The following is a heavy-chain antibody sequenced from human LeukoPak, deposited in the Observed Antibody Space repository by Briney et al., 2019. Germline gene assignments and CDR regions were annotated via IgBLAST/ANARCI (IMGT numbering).Heavy chain of an antibody. D-gene: IGHD3-10*01. CDR1: GFTFRDYG. J-gene: IGHJ4*02. Sequence: GGSLRLSCLTSGFTFRDYGLGWVRQAPGMGLEWVSFTRSRTYGGAPEYAASVRGRFSVSRDDSESIAYLQMNNLKSEDTAVYYCARGQTVSGAKYYFDFWSPGTLVTVSS. CDR2: TRSRTYGGAP. V-gene: IGHV3-49*04. CDR3: ARGQTVSGAKYYFDF.